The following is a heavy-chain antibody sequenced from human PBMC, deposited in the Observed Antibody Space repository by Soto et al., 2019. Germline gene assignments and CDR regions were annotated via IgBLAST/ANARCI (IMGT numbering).Heavy chain of an antibody. V-gene: IGHV3-53*01. CDR2: SYSGGFT. D-gene: IGHD3-22*01. CDR3: ARDETYYDSGDYHC. J-gene: IGHJ4*02. Sequence: PGGYLRLSCSASGFTVSSNYMSWVRQAPGKGLEWVSVSYSGGFTYYADSVKGRFTISRDNSKNTLYLQMNNLRAEDTAVYYCARDETYYDSGDYHCWGQGTLVTVSS. CDR1: GFTVSSNY.